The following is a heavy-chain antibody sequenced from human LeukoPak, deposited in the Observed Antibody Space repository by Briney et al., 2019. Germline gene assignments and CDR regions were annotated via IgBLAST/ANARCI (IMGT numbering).Heavy chain of an antibody. CDR2: IYYSGYT. Sequence: SETLSLTCTVSGGSISSSSYYWGWIRQPPGKGLEWIGSIYYSGYTYYNPSLESRVTISVDTSKNQFSLKLSSVTAADTAVYYCARSLFTTGTTIDYYMDVWGKGTTVTISS. D-gene: IGHD1-1*01. CDR1: GGSISSSSYY. J-gene: IGHJ6*03. V-gene: IGHV4-39*07. CDR3: ARSLFTTGTTIDYYMDV.